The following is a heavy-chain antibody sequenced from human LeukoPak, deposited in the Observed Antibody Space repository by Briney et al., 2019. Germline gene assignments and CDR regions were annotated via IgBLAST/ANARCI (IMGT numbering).Heavy chain of an antibody. Sequence: PSETLSLTCTVSGGSISTYYWSWIRQPPGKGLDWIGSFYYTGSTNYNPALRSRVNISLDTSKNQISLRLSSVTAADTAVYYCARGGNALDYWGQGTLATVSS. V-gene: IGHV4-59*01. CDR2: FYYTGST. CDR3: ARGGNALDY. CDR1: GGSISTYY. J-gene: IGHJ4*02. D-gene: IGHD4-23*01.